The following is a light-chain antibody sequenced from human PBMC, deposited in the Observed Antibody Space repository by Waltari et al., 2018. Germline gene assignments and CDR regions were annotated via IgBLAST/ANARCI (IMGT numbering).Light chain of an antibody. Sequence: DIQMTQSPSTLSASVGDRVTITCRASQSISTWLAWYQQKQGKAPKLLIYKASSLESGVPSRFSGSGSGTEFTLTISSLQPDDFATYYCQQYDNLWTFGQGTKVEIK. CDR2: KAS. J-gene: IGKJ1*01. V-gene: IGKV1-5*03. CDR1: QSISTW. CDR3: QQYDNLWT.